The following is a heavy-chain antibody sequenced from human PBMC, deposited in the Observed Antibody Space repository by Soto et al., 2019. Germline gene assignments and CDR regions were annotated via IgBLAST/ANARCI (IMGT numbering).Heavy chain of an antibody. CDR1: GFTFSSYA. D-gene: IGHD6-6*01. J-gene: IGHJ6*02. CDR3: AKDPSKQLVTLYYYYGMDV. CDR2: ISGSGGST. V-gene: IGHV3-23*01. Sequence: GGSLRLSCAASGFTFSSYAMSWVRQAPGKGLEWVSAISGSGGSTYYADSVKGRFTISRDNSKNTLYLQMNSLRAEDTAVYYCAKDPSKQLVTLYYYYGMDVWGQGTTVTVSS.